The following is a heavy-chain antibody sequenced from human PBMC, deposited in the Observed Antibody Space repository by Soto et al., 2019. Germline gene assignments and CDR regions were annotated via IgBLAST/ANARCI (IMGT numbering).Heavy chain of an antibody. J-gene: IGHJ3*02. V-gene: IGHV3-30*18. CDR3: AKDNGSGCDWLRVGDASDI. Sequence: VGFLRLSCAASGVTFISYGMHWVRQAPGKGLEWVAVISYDGSNKYYADSVKGRLTISRDNSKNTLYLQMNSLRGEDTAVYYCAKDNGSGCDWLRVGDASDIWGQGTMVTVSS. CDR2: ISYDGSNK. D-gene: IGHD5-12*01. CDR1: GVTFISYG.